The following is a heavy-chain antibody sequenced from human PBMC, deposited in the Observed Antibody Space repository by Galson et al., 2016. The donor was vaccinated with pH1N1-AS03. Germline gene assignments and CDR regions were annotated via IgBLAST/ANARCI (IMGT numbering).Heavy chain of an antibody. CDR3: ARDPRGPCTSSTCPTAYYFGMDV. V-gene: IGHV1-2*04. CDR2: INPKSGVT. CDR1: GYTFTGFS. Sequence: SVKVSCKVSGYTFTGFSINWVRQAPGQGLELMGWINPKSGVTNSAQKFQAWVTMTRDTSSSTAYMELSGLKSDDTAVYYCARDPRGPCTSSTCPTAYYFGMDVWGQGTTVIVSS. D-gene: IGHD2-2*01. J-gene: IGHJ6*02.